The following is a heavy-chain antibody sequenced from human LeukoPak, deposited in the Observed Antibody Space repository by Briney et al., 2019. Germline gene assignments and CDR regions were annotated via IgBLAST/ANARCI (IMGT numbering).Heavy chain of an antibody. CDR2: IYYSGST. CDR1: GGSISSGGYY. CDR3: ARVSSGGDCYSCYYYYMGV. J-gene: IGHJ6*03. Sequence: SETLSLTCTVSGGSISSGGYYWSWIRQHPGKGLEWIGYIYYSGSTYYNPSLKSRVTISVDTSKNQFSLKLSSVTAADTAVYYCARVSSGGDCYSCYYYYMGVWGKGTTVTVSS. D-gene: IGHD2-21*02. V-gene: IGHV4-31*03.